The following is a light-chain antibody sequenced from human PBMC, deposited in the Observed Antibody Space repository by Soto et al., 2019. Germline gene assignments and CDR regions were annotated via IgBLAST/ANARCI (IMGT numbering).Light chain of an antibody. J-gene: IGKJ1*01. CDR3: QQCGNSPWT. V-gene: IGKV3-20*01. Sequence: EILLTQSPGTQSVSALEIATLSFRASQSVSSSYLAWYQEKPGQAPRVLIYGASNRATGIPDRFSGNGSGTDFTLIISRLEPEDSAVYYCQQCGNSPWTFGQGTKVDIK. CDR2: GAS. CDR1: QSVSSSY.